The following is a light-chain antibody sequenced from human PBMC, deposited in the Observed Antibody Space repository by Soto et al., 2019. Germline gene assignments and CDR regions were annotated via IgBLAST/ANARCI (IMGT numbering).Light chain of an antibody. CDR1: QPISHW. V-gene: IGKV1-5*01. J-gene: IGKJ1*01. CDR3: QQYNVYGT. Sequence: DIQMTQSPSTLSASVGDRVTITCRASQPISHWLAWYQQKPGNVPKLLIYDASNLDSGVPFRFSGSGSGTEFTLTINRLQPDDFATYYCQQYNVYGTFGQGTKVELK. CDR2: DAS.